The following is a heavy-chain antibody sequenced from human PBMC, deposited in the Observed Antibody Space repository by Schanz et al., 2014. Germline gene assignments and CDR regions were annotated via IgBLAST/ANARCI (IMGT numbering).Heavy chain of an antibody. CDR3: AKSLESCPGGRCSRGYFDY. CDR2: ISGSSRTI. Sequence: EVQLVESGGGLIQPGGSLRLSCAASGFGFSSYSMNWVRQAPGKGLEWVSYISGSSRTIYYADSMKGRFTISRDNSKNTLYLQMNSLRAEDTAVYYCAKSLESCPGGRCSRGYFDYWGQGTLVTVSS. J-gene: IGHJ4*02. V-gene: IGHV3-48*01. CDR1: GFGFSSYS. D-gene: IGHD2-8*02.